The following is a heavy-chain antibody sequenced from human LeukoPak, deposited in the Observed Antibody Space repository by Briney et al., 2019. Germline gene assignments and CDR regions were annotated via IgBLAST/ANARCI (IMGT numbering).Heavy chain of an antibody. V-gene: IGHV3-64D*09. Sequence: PGGSLRLSCSASGFTFSSYAMHWVRQAPGKGLEYVSAISSNGGLTYYADSVQGRFTISSDSSKNTVYLQMNGLRTQDTAVYYCVKEYSYGFDYWGQGTLVTVSS. CDR1: GFTFSSYA. CDR2: ISSNGGLT. CDR3: VKEYSYGFDY. J-gene: IGHJ4*02. D-gene: IGHD5-18*01.